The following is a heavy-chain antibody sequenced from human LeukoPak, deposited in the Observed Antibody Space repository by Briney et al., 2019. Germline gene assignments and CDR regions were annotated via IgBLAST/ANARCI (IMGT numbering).Heavy chain of an antibody. CDR3: ARILSPSYMDV. V-gene: IGHV4-38-2*02. Sequence: SETLSLTCTVSGYSISSGYDWGWIRQAPGKRLEWLGSISQSGSTYDNPSLKSRVTLSVDTSKNQFSLKLSSVTAADTAVYYCARILSPSYMDVWGKGTTVTVSS. CDR2: ISQSGST. J-gene: IGHJ6*03. CDR1: GYSISSGYD.